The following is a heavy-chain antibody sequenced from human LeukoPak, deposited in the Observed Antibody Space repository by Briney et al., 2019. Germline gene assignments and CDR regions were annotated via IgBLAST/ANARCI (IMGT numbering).Heavy chain of an antibody. V-gene: IGHV4-61*02. J-gene: IGHJ5*02. CDR1: GGSISSGSYY. Sequence: PSETLPLTCTVSGGSISSGSYYWSWLRQPAGKALEWIGRIYTSGSTNYNPSLKSRVTISVDTSKNQCSLKLSSVTAADTAVYYCARDVSGIGRGIAANWFDPWGQGTLVTVSS. D-gene: IGHD6-13*01. CDR3: ARDVSGIGRGIAANWFDP. CDR2: IYTSGST.